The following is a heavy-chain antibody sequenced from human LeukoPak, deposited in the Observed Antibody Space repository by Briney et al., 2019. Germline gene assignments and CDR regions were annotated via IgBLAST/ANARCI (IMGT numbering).Heavy chain of an antibody. CDR1: GFTFSSYG. V-gene: IGHV3-33*06. D-gene: IGHD6-13*01. CDR3: AKDRYSKNYYGMDV. CDR2: IWYDGSNK. Sequence: GGSLRLSCAASGFTFSSYGMHWVRQAPGKGLEWVAVIWYDGSNKYYADSVKGRFTISRDNSKNTLYLQMNSLRAEDTAVYYCAKDRYSKNYYGMDVWGQGTTVTVSS. J-gene: IGHJ6*02.